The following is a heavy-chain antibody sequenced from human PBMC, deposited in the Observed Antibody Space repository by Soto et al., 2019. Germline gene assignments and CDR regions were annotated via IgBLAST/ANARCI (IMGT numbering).Heavy chain of an antibody. Sequence: SETLSLTCAVSGGSISSSNWWSWVRQPPGKGLEWIGEIYHSGSTNYNPSLKSRVTISVDKSKNQFSLKLSSVTAADTAVYYCARRITMVRGVIISYYFDYWGQGTLVTSPQ. CDR3: ARRITMVRGVIISYYFDY. D-gene: IGHD3-10*01. CDR2: IYHSGST. V-gene: IGHV4-4*02. CDR1: GGSISSSNW. J-gene: IGHJ4*02.